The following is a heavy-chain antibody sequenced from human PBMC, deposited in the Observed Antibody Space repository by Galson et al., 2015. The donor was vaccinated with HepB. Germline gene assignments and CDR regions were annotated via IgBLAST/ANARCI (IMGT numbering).Heavy chain of an antibody. Sequence: QSGAEVKKPGESLRISCKGSGYSFTSYWITWVRQMPGKGLEWMGRIDPSDSYTNYSPSFQGHVTISADKSISTAYLQWSTLKASDTAMYYCARHPGLGLFGVNDGFDIWGQGTMVTVSS. D-gene: IGHD3-10*01. J-gene: IGHJ3*02. CDR1: GYSFTSYW. CDR2: IDPSDSYT. CDR3: ARHPGLGLFGVNDGFDI. V-gene: IGHV5-10-1*01.